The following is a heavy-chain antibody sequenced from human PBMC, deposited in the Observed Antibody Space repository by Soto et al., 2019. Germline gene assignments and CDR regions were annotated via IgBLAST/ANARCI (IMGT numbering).Heavy chain of an antibody. V-gene: IGHV4-39*01. CDR2: IYYSGST. D-gene: IGHD3-3*01. CDR1: GGSISSSSYY. Sequence: SETLSLTCTVSGGSISSSSYYWGWIRQPPGKGLEWIGSIYYSGSTYYNPSLKSRVTISVDTSKNQFSLKLSSVTAADTAVYYCARGYYDFWSGYQNWFDPWGQGTLVTVSS. J-gene: IGHJ5*02. CDR3: ARGYYDFWSGYQNWFDP.